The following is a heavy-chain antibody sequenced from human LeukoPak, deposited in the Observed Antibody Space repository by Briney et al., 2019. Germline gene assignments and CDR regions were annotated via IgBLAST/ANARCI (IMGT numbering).Heavy chain of an antibody. J-gene: IGHJ4*02. Sequence: GGSLRLSCAASRFIFSNYAMSWVRQAPGKGLEWVSAISGSGGSTIYADSVKGRFTISRDNPKNTLYLQMISLRAEDTGVYYCAKDRGDGYKFYDNWGQGTLVTVSS. CDR1: RFIFSNYA. V-gene: IGHV3-23*01. CDR3: AKDRGDGYKFYDN. D-gene: IGHD5-24*01. CDR2: ISGSGGST.